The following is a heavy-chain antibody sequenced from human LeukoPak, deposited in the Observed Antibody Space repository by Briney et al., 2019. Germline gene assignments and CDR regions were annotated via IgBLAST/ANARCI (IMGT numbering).Heavy chain of an antibody. D-gene: IGHD4-23*01. J-gene: IGHJ6*02. V-gene: IGHV4-59*01. CDR3: ARENYYGGNSGYYYYGMDV. CDR1: GGSISSYY. CDR2: IYYSGST. Sequence: PSQTLSLTCTVSGGSISSYYWSWIRQPPGKGLEWIGYIYYSGSTNYNPSLKSRVTISVDTSKNQFSLKLSSVTAADTAVYYCARENYYGGNSGYYYYGMDVWGQGTTVTVSS.